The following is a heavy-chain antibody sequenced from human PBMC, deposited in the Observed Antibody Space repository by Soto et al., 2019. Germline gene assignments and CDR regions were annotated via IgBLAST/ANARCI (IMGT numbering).Heavy chain of an antibody. CDR2: ISYDGSNK. Sequence: PGGSLRLSCAASGFTFSSYGMHWVRQAPGKGLEWVAVISYDGSNKYYADSVKGRFTISRDNSKNTLYLQMNSLRAEDTAVYYCAKDVVVGATTGLGNYYYYYGMDVWGQGTTVTLSS. J-gene: IGHJ6*02. D-gene: IGHD1-26*01. CDR1: GFTFSSYG. CDR3: AKDVVVGATTGLGNYYYYYGMDV. V-gene: IGHV3-30*18.